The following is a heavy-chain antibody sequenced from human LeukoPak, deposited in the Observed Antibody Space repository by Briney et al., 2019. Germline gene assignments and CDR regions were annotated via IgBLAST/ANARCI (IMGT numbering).Heavy chain of an antibody. V-gene: IGHV3-11*04. CDR1: GFTFSDYY. CDR2: ISSSGSTI. CDR3: ARAPTHYYDSSGYSIDPYFDY. Sequence: GGSLRLSCAASGFTFSDYYMSWIRQAPGKGLEWVSYISSSGSTIYYADSVKGRFTISRDNAKNSLYLQMNSLRAEDTAVYYCARAPTHYYDSSGYSIDPYFDYWGQGTLVTVSS. J-gene: IGHJ4*02. D-gene: IGHD3-22*01.